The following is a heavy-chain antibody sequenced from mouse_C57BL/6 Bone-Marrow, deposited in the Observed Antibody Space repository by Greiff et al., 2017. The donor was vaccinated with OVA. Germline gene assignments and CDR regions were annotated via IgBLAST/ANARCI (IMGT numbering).Heavy chain of an antibody. V-gene: IGHV1-18*01. Sequence: VQLQQSGPELVKPGASVTIPCKASGYTFTDYNMDWVKQSPGKSLEWIGDINPKNGGTTYNQKFKGKATLTVDKSSSTAYIELRSLTSEDTAVYCWYYSVYYARDYWGQGTSVTVSS. D-gene: IGHD2-12*01. CDR1: GYTFTDYN. CDR2: INPKNGGT. CDR3: YYSVYYARDY. J-gene: IGHJ4*01.